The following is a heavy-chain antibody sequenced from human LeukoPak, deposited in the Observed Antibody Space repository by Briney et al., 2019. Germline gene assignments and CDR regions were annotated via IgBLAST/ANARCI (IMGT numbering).Heavy chain of an antibody. J-gene: IGHJ3*01. CDR3: AKAIVPALIAAFDF. CDR1: GLTVSTTY. V-gene: IGHV3-53*04. Sequence: GGSLRLSCAAYGLTVSTTYMSWVRQDPGKGLEWVSFIHSGGTKYYAASVKGRFTISRQNSKKTLYIQMNSLGAEDTGVYYCAKAIVPALIAAFDFWGQGTMVTVSS. CDR2: IHSGGTK. D-gene: IGHD2-2*01.